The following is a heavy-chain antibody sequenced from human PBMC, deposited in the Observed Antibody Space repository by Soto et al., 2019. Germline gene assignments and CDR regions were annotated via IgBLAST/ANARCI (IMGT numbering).Heavy chain of an antibody. CDR2: IYTSGST. D-gene: IGHD2-2*01. J-gene: IGHJ6*02. CDR1: GGSISSYY. CDR3: ARDYLVVVPAAIRLSQGTTTNYDYGMDA. Sequence: SETLSLTCTVSGGSISSYYWSWIRQPAGKGLEWIGRIYTSGSTNYNPSLKSRVTMSVDTSKNQFSLKLSSVTAADTAVYYCARDYLVVVPAAIRLSQGTTTNYDYGMDAWDQATPVTV. V-gene: IGHV4-4*07.